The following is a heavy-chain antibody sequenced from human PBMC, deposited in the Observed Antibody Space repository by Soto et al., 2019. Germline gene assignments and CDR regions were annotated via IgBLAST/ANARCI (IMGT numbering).Heavy chain of an antibody. CDR2: INHSGST. CDR3: ARGMVLRYFDWLIKKRYYFDY. V-gene: IGHV4-34*01. Sequence: SETLSLTCAVYGGSFSGYYWSWIRQPPGKGLEWIGEINHSGSTNYNPSLKSRVTISVDTSKNQFSLKLSSVTAADTAVYYCARGMVLRYFDWLIKKRYYFDYWGQGTRVTVS. J-gene: IGHJ4*02. D-gene: IGHD3-9*01. CDR1: GGSFSGYY.